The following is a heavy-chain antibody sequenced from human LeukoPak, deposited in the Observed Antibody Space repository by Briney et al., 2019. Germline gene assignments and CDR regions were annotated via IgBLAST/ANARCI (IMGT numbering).Heavy chain of an antibody. Sequence: SQTLSLTCVVSGDSVSSKNGAWNWIRQSPSRGLEWLGRTYYRPKWYNDYAESMEGRMTISQDTSKNQYSLHLNSVTPDDTAVYYCARDFGTTGWHKFDYWGQGTLVTVSS. CDR1: GDSVSSKNGA. D-gene: IGHD6-19*01. CDR3: ARDFGTTGWHKFDY. CDR2: TYYRPKWYN. V-gene: IGHV6-1*01. J-gene: IGHJ4*02.